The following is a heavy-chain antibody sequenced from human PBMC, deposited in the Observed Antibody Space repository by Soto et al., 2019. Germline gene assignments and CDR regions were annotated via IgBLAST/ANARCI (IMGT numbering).Heavy chain of an antibody. D-gene: IGHD2-2*01. CDR1: GGSISSYY. J-gene: IGHJ4*02. V-gene: IGHV4-59*01. CDR3: ASQGVVVPAAINY. Sequence: SETLSLTXTVSGGSISSYYWSWIRQPPGKGLEWIGYIYYSGSTNYNPSLKSRVTISVDTSKNQFSLKLSSVTAADTAVYYCASQGVVVPAAINYWGQGTLVTVS. CDR2: IYYSGST.